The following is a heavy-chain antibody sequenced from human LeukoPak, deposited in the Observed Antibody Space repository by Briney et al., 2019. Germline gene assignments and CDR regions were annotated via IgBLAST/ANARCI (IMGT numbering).Heavy chain of an antibody. CDR1: GFTFRSYG. V-gene: IGHV3-21*01. Sequence: PGGSLRLSCAASGFTFRSYGMHWVRQAPGKGLEWVSSISSSSSYIYYADSVKGRFTISRDNAKNSLYLQMNSLRAEDTAVYYCARFGASAAEYYYDSSGPSGYWGQGTLVTVSS. J-gene: IGHJ4*02. D-gene: IGHD3-22*01. CDR2: ISSSSSYI. CDR3: ARFGASAAEYYYDSSGPSGY.